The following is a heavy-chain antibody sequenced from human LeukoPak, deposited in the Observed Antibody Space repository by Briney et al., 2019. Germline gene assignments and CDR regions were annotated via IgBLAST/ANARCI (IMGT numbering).Heavy chain of an antibody. Sequence: GGSLRLSCSASGFTFSSYAMHWVRQAPGKGLEYVSAISSNGGSTYYADSAKGRFTISRDNSKNTLYLQMSSLRAEDTAVYYCVKETIAAAGTFDYWGQGTLVTVSS. V-gene: IGHV3-64D*06. CDR2: ISSNGGST. CDR3: VKETIAAAGTFDY. D-gene: IGHD6-13*01. J-gene: IGHJ4*02. CDR1: GFTFSSYA.